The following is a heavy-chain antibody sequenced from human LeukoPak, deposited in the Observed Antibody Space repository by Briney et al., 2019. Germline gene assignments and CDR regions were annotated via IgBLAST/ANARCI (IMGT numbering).Heavy chain of an antibody. CDR2: IKSKTDGGTT. J-gene: IGHJ6*02. CDR3: TTDQPTARTVLPANRYGMDV. Sequence: PGGSLRLSCAASGFTFSNAWMSWVRQAPGKGLEWVGRIKSKTDGGTTDYAAPVKGRFTISRDDSKNTLYLQMNSLKTEDTAVYYCTTDQPTARTVLPANRYGMDVWGQGTTVTVSS. V-gene: IGHV3-15*01. CDR1: GFTFSNAW. D-gene: IGHD2/OR15-2a*01.